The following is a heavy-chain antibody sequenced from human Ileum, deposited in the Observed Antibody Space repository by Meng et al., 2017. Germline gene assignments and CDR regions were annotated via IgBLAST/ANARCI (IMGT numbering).Heavy chain of an antibody. CDR2: ISHRGNI. D-gene: IGHD3-22*01. CDR3: AREIYDSSGYYVDY. Sequence: VPRKEWGAGVLKPWEPLSLTCAVSCGSFSGYYWSWIRQRPGKGLEWIGEISHRGNINYTPSLKRRVIILLDTSKSQFSLRLTSVTAADTAVYYCAREIYDSSGYYVDYWGQGTLVTVSS. CDR1: CGSFSGYY. J-gene: IGHJ4*01. V-gene: IGHV4-34*01.